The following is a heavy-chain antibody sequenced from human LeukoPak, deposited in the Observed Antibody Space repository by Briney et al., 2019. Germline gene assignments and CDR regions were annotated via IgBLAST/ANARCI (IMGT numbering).Heavy chain of an antibody. CDR1: GFTFSSHS. J-gene: IGHJ4*02. CDR3: VRDRNYFGSGGFDY. D-gene: IGHD3-10*01. Sequence: PGGSLRLSCAASGFTFSSHSMNWVRQAPGKGLSWVSYISTSGNSKYYADSVQGRFTISRDNARNSLSLQLNSLGDEDTAVYYCVRDRNYFGSGGFDYWGQGALVTVSS. CDR2: ISTSGNSK. V-gene: IGHV3-48*02.